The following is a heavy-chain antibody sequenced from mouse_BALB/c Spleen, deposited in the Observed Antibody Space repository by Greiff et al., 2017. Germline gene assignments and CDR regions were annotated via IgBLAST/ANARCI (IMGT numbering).Heavy chain of an antibody. CDR2: ISSGGGST. CDR3: ARPLGFAY. CDR1: GFAFSSYD. J-gene: IGHJ3*01. Sequence: EVKLMESGGGLVKPGGSLKLSCAASGFAFSSYDMSWVRQTPEKRLEWVAYISSGGGSTYYPDTVKGRFTISRDNAKNTLYLQMSSLKSEDTAMYYCARPLGFAYWGQGTLVTVSA. V-gene: IGHV5-12-1*01. D-gene: IGHD4-1*01.